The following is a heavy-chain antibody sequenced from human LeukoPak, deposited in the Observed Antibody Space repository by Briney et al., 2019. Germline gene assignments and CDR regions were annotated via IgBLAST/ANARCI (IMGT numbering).Heavy chain of an antibody. V-gene: IGHV3-7*03. J-gene: IGHJ4*02. CDR1: GFTLGTYW. D-gene: IGHD3-10*01. CDR2: IKQDGSQK. Sequence: PGGSLRLSCEASGFTLGTYWMSWVRQAPGKGLEWVANIKQDGSQKNYVDSVKGRFTISRDNAKNSLYLQMNSLRAEDMALYYCAKGTRHSHFGGPDYWGQGTLVTVSS. CDR3: AKGTRHSHFGGPDY.